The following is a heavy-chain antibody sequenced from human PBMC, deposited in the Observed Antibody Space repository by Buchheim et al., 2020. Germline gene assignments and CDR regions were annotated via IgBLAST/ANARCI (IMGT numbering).Heavy chain of an antibody. J-gene: IGHJ2*01. V-gene: IGHV3-7*01. CDR1: RFTFSNYW. CDR2: IKQDGSEQ. CDR3: ARWSIAAPLYFDL. Sequence: EVQLVESGGGLVQPGGSLRLSCAASRFTFSNYWMSWVRHLPGKGLEWVANIKQDGSEQSHVDSVKGRFNISRAHAKNSLYMQMNSLRAEDTAVYYCARWSIAAPLYFDLWCRGTL. D-gene: IGHD6-6*01.